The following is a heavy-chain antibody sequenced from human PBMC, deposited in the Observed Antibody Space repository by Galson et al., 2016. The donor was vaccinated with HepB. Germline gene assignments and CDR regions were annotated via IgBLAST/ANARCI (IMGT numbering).Heavy chain of an antibody. CDR1: RLSFSDYP. V-gene: IGHV3-30-3*01. Sequence: SLRLSCAASRLSFSDYPMHWVRQAPGRGLEWVAFISYDGSTKYYSDSVKGRVTISRDNSNNTLYLQVNSLRAEDTAVYYCAREGWNYIIDYWGQGTPVIVSS. CDR3: AREGWNYIIDY. D-gene: IGHD1-7*01. CDR2: ISYDGSTK. J-gene: IGHJ4*02.